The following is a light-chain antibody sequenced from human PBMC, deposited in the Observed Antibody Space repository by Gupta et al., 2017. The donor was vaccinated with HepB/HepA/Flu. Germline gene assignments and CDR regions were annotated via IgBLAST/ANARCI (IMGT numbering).Light chain of an antibody. V-gene: IGLV3-21*04. CDR3: QVWDSNSDNVL. J-gene: IGLJ2*01. CDR1: KIGSQS. Sequence: SSVLTQPPSVSVAPGKTGRITCGGNKIGSQSVHWYHQKPAHAPVLLIYYDSNRPSGIPERFSGSNSGNTATLTTSRVEAGDEADYYCQVWDSNSDNVLFGGGTKLTVL. CDR2: YDS.